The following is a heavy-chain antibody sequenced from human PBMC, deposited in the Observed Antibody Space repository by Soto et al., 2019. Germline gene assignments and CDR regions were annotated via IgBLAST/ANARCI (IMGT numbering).Heavy chain of an antibody. V-gene: IGHV4-4*02. CDR2: IYHTEST. Sequence: QVLLQESGPGLVKPSGTLSLTCAVSGDSISSSFWWSGVRQPPGKGLEWIGEIYHTESTVYNPSLKSRVTISVDKSKNQFSLNLDSVTAADTAVYYCARYDFGTFDYWGRGILVTVSS. D-gene: IGHD4-17*01. CDR1: GDSISSSFW. CDR3: ARYDFGTFDY. J-gene: IGHJ4*02.